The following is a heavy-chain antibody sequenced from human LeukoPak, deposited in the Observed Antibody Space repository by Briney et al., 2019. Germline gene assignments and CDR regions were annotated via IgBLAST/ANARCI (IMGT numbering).Heavy chain of an antibody. CDR3: VRLLDPDY. CDR2: INTDGTKT. D-gene: IGHD3-3*01. V-gene: IGHV3-74*01. Sequence: GGSLRLSCAVSGFTLSNDWIDWVRHAPGKGLVWVSRINTDGTKTDYADSVKGRFTISRDNAKNTLYLQMSSLRAEDTAVYSCVRLLDPDYWGQGTLVTVSS. J-gene: IGHJ4*02. CDR1: GFTLSNDW.